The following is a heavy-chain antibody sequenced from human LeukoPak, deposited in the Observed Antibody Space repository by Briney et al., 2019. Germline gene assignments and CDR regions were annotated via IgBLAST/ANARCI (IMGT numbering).Heavy chain of an antibody. D-gene: IGHD3-10*01. Sequence: GGSLRLSCAASGFTFSSYWMSWVRQAPGKGLEWVASIKQDGSEKYYVDSVKGRFTISRDNAKNSLYLQMNSLRAEDTAVYYCARTTYWDCYGSGSYGRFDYWGQGTLVTVSS. J-gene: IGHJ4*02. V-gene: IGHV3-7*03. CDR2: IKQDGSEK. CDR1: GFTFSSYW. CDR3: ARTTYWDCYGSGSYGRFDY.